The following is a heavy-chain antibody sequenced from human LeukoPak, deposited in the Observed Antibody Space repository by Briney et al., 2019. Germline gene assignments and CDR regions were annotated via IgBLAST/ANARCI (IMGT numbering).Heavy chain of an antibody. J-gene: IGHJ4*02. CDR2: TYFRCKWYT. CDR3: ARDGEGGLDYFDY. V-gene: IGHV6-1*01. D-gene: IGHD3-16*01. CDR1: GDSVSSNSAA. Sequence: SQTLSLTCAISGDSVSSNSAAWNWIRQSPSRGLEWLGRTYFRCKWYTDYAVPVKSRIIINPDTSKNQFSLQLNSVTPEDTAVYYCARDGEGGLDYFDYWGQGTLVTVSS.